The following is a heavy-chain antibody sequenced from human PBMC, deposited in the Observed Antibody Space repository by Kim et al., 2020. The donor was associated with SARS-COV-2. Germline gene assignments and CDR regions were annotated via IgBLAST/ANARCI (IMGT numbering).Heavy chain of an antibody. CDR2: INSDGSST. CDR3: ARDRGMDYDILTGYYRPDAFDI. D-gene: IGHD3-9*01. J-gene: IGHJ3*02. V-gene: IGHV3-74*01. CDR1: GFTFSSYW. Sequence: GGSLRLSCAASGFTFSSYWMHWVRQAPGKGLVWVSRINSDGSSTSYADSVKGRFTISRDNAKNTLYLQMNSLRAEDTAVYYCARDRGMDYDILTGYYRPDAFDIWGQGTMVTVSS.